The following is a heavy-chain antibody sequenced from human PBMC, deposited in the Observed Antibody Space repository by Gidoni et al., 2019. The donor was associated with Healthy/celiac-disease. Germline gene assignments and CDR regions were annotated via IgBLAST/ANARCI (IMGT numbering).Heavy chain of an antibody. D-gene: IGHD5-12*01. CDR1: GGTFSSYA. CDR3: ARVVSPINSGYELPPSYYYYYGMDV. V-gene: IGHV1-69*01. CDR2: IIPSFGTA. Sequence: QVQLVQSGAEVKKPGSSVKVSCKASGGTFSSYAISWVRPAPGQGLEWMGGIIPSFGTANYAQKFQGRVTITADESTSTAYMELSSLRSEDTAVYYCARVVSPINSGYELPPSYYYYYGMDVWGQGTTVTVSS. J-gene: IGHJ6*02.